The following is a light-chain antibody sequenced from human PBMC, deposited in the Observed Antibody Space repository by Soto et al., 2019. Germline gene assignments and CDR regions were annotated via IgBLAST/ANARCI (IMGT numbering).Light chain of an antibody. Sequence: DIQMTQSPSSLSASVGDRVTITCRASQSISTYLHWYQQKPGTAPKLLIYAASSLQSGVPSRFSGSGSGTDFTLTISSLQPEDFATYYCQQSYSTLQITFGQGTRLEIK. CDR2: AAS. CDR1: QSISTY. CDR3: QQSYSTLQIT. J-gene: IGKJ5*01. V-gene: IGKV1-39*01.